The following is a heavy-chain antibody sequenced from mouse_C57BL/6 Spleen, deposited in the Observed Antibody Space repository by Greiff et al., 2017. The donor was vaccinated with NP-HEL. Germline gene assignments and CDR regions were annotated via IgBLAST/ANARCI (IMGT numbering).Heavy chain of an antibody. D-gene: IGHD1-1*01. J-gene: IGHJ3*01. CDR1: GYTFTSYW. CDR2: IHPNSGST. V-gene: IGHV1-64*01. CDR3: ARWGGGSSPFAY. Sequence: VQLQQPGAELVKPGASVKLSCKASGYTFTSYWMHWVKQRPGQGLEWIGMIHPNSGSTNYNEKFKSKATLTVDKSSSTAYMQLSSLTSEDSAVYYCARWGGGSSPFAYWGQGTLVTFSA.